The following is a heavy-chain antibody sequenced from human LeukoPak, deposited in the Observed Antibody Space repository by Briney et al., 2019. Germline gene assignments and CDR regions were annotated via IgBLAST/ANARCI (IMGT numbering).Heavy chain of an antibody. CDR3: ARFFTRSYYTGWSFDY. J-gene: IGHJ4*02. CDR1: GFTFSSYS. Sequence: KPGGSLRLSCAASGFTFSSYSMNWVRQAPGKGLKWVSSISSSSSYVYYADSVKGRFTISRDNAKNSLYLQMNSLRAEDTAVYYCARFFTRSYYTGWSFDYWGQGTLVTVSS. V-gene: IGHV3-21*01. D-gene: IGHD1-26*01. CDR2: ISSSSSYV.